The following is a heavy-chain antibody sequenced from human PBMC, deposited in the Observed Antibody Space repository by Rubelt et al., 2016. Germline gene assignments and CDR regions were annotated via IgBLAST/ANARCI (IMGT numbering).Heavy chain of an antibody. CDR2: IKSKTDGGTT. D-gene: IGHD5-12*01. CDR1: GFTFSSYN. J-gene: IGHJ5*02. Sequence: EVQLVESGGGLVKPGGSLRLSCAASGFTFSSYNMNWVRQAPGKGLEWVGRIKSKTDGGTTDYTAPVKGRFTISRDDSKNTLYLQMNSLKTEDTAIYYCTTETQWLRPDPWGQGTLVTVSS. V-gene: IGHV3-15*01. CDR3: TTETQWLRPDP.